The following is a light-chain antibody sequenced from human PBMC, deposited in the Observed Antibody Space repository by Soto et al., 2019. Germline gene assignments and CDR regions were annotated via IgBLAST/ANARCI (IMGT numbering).Light chain of an antibody. CDR1: QSVSSN. CDR3: QHQYNHAPQLT. CDR2: GAC. V-gene: IGKV3-15*01. J-gene: IGKJ4*02. Sequence: EIVMTQSPATLSVSPGERATLSCRAGQSVSSNLAGYQQKPGQAPRLLIYGACARATGIPARFSVSGSGTEFTLTINSLRSEDDAVYYYQHQYNHAPQLTFGGGTKVDIK.